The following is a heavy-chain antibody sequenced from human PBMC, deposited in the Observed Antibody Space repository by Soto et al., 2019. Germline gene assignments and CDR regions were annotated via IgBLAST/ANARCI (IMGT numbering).Heavy chain of an antibody. D-gene: IGHD1-26*01. J-gene: IGHJ6*02. V-gene: IGHV1-46*01. CDR2: INTSGGST. Sequence: QVQLVQSGAEVKKPGASVEVSCKASGYTFTSYYMHWVRQAPGQGLEWMGIINTSGGSTSYAQKFPGRVTMTRDTPTSTVYMELSSLRYEDTAVYYCARPTTPEGDYYGMDVWGQGTTVTVSS. CDR3: ARPTTPEGDYYGMDV. CDR1: GYTFTSYY.